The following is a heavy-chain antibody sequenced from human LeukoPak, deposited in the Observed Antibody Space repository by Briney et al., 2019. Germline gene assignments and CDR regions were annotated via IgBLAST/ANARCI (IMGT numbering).Heavy chain of an antibody. CDR1: GGSISNYY. CDR3: ARSPHNSAWYEKWFDP. J-gene: IGHJ5*02. CDR2: IYTSGST. Sequence: PSETLSLTCTVSGGSISNYYWSWIRQPAGKGLEWIGRIYTSGSTNYNPSLKSRVTMSVDTSKNQFSLKLSSVTAADTAVFYCARSPHNSAWYEKWFDPWGQGTLVTVSS. V-gene: IGHV4-4*07. D-gene: IGHD6-19*01.